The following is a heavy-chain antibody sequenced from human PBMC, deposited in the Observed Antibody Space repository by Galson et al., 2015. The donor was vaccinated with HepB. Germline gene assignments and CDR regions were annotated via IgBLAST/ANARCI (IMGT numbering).Heavy chain of an antibody. V-gene: IGHV3-30*14. J-gene: IGHJ4*02. D-gene: IGHD1-14*01. CDR3: TTGSAAGRDY. Sequence: SLRLSCAASGRTFSNHPMHWVRQAPGKGLEWVALISYDGSNKYYADSVKGRFTISRGNSKKTLYLQMSGLRADDTAVYFCTTGSAAGRDYWGQGTLVIVSS. CDR1: GRTFSNHP. CDR2: ISYDGSNK.